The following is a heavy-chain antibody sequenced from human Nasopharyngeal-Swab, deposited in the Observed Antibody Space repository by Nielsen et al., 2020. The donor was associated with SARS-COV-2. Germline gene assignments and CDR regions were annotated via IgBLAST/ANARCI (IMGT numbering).Heavy chain of an antibody. CDR2: ISGSGGST. CDR1: GFTFSDYY. D-gene: IGHD3-22*01. J-gene: IGHJ4*02. V-gene: IGHV3-23*01. CDR3: ARWAGDSSGYYSDY. Sequence: GESLKISCAASGFTFSDYYMSWVRQAPGKGLEWVSAISGSGGSTYYADSVKGRFTISRDNSKNTLYLQMNSLRTEDTAVYYCARWAGDSSGYYSDYWGQGTLVTVSS.